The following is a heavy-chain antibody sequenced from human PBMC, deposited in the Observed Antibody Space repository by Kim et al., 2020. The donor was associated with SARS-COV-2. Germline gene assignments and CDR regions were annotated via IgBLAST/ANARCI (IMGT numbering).Heavy chain of an antibody. J-gene: IGHJ4*02. D-gene: IGHD6-13*01. Sequence: SETLSLTCTVSGGSISSYYWSWIRQPPGKGLEWIGYIYYSGSTNYNPSLKSRVTISVDTSKNQFSLKLSSVTAADTAVYYCARHEGRIAAPRLWGQGTLVTVSS. CDR3: ARHEGRIAAPRL. V-gene: IGHV4-59*08. CDR2: IYYSGST. CDR1: GGSISSYY.